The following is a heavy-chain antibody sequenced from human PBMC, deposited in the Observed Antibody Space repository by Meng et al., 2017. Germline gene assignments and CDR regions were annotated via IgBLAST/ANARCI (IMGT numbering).Heavy chain of an antibody. CDR3: ARGWRQIAAAVQGGWFDP. CDR2: IYYSGST. Sequence: SETLSLTCTVSGGSVSSGSYYWSWIRQPPGKGLEWIGYIYYSGSTYYNPSLKSRVTISVDTSKNQFSLKLSSVTAADTAVYYCARGWRQIAAAVQGGWFDPWGQGTLVTVSS. CDR1: GGSVSSGSYY. V-gene: IGHV4-31*03. D-gene: IGHD6-13*01. J-gene: IGHJ5*02.